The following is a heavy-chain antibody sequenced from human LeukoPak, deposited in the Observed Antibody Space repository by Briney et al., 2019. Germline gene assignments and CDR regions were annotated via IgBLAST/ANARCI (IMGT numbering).Heavy chain of an antibody. V-gene: IGHV4-59*01. CDR3: ASSSSSWYKFDY. J-gene: IGHJ4*02. Sequence: PSETLSLTCTVSGGSISSYYWSWIRQPPGKGLEWIGYIYYSGSTNYNPSLKSRVTISVDTSKNQFSLKLSSVTAADTAVYYCASSSSSWYKFDYWGQGTLVTVSS. CDR1: GGSISSYY. CDR2: IYYSGST. D-gene: IGHD6-13*01.